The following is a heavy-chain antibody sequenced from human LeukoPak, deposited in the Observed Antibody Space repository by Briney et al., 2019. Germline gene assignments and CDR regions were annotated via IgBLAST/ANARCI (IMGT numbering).Heavy chain of an antibody. CDR2: ISYDGSNK. D-gene: IGHD2-2*01. CDR3: AKDSSRIVVVPAAISRY. Sequence: PGGSLRLSCAASGFTFSSYGMHWVRQAPGKGLEWVAVISYDGSNKYYADSVKGRFTNSRDNSKNTLYLQMNSLRAEDTAVYYCAKDSSRIVVVPAAISRYWGQGTLVTVSS. J-gene: IGHJ4*02. V-gene: IGHV3-30*18. CDR1: GFTFSSYG.